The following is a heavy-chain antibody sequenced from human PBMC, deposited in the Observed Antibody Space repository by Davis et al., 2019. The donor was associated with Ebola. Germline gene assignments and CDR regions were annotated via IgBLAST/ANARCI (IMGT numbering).Heavy chain of an antibody. D-gene: IGHD1-26*01. J-gene: IGHJ4*02. V-gene: IGHV3-33*01. CDR2: IWYDGSNK. Sequence: PGGSLRLSCAASGFTFSSYGMHWVRQAPGKGLEWVAVIWYDGSNKYYADSVKGRFTISRDNSKNTLYLQMNSLRAEDTAVYYCAREWELFDYWGQGPRSPSPQ. CDR1: GFTFSSYG. CDR3: AREWELFDY.